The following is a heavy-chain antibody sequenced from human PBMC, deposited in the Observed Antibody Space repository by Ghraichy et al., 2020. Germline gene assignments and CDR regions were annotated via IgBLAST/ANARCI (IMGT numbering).Heavy chain of an antibody. J-gene: IGHJ4*02. CDR2: TYYRSKWYS. Sequence: QTLSLTCAISGDSVSSNSATWDWIRQSPSRGLEWLGRTYYRSKWYSEYAPSVKSRITINSDTSKNQFSLQLNSVTPEDTALYYCARQYIYGFDYWGQGTLVTVSS. CDR3: ARQYIYGFDY. D-gene: IGHD3-10*01. CDR1: GDSVSSNSAT. V-gene: IGHV6-1*01.